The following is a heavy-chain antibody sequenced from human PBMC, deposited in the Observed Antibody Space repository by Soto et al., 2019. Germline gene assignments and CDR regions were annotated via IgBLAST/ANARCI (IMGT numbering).Heavy chain of an antibody. CDR1: GGSFSGYY. D-gene: IGHD6-13*01. V-gene: IGHV4-34*01. CDR3: ATVGPAAGEYNWFDP. Sequence: SETLSLTCAVYGGSFSGYYWSWIRQPPGKGLEWIGEINHSGSTNYNPSLKSRVTISVDTSKNQFSLKLSSVTAADTAVYYCATVGPAAGEYNWFDPWGQGTLVTVSS. J-gene: IGHJ5*02. CDR2: INHSGST.